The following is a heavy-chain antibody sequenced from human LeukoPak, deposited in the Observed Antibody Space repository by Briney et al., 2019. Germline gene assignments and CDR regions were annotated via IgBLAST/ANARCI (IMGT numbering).Heavy chain of an antibody. V-gene: IGHV3-53*01. CDR1: GFTFSNAW. CDR3: ARAPGVPDAFDI. Sequence: GGSLRLSCAASGFTFSNAWMSWVRQAPGEGLEWVSVIYSGGSTYYADSVKGRFTISRDNSKNTLYLQMNSLRAADTAVYYCARAPGVPDAFDIWGQGTMVTVSS. CDR2: IYSGGST. J-gene: IGHJ3*02.